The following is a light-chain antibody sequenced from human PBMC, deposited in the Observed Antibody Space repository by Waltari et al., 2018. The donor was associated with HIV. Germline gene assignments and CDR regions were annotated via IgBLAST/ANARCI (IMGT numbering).Light chain of an antibody. CDR1: QCVSSY. CDR3: QQRSNWAVT. V-gene: IGKV3-11*01. J-gene: IGKJ4*01. CDR2: DAS. Sequence: EIVLTQSPATLSLSPGESATLSCRASQCVSSYFAWYQQKASQAPRLLIYDASNSATGIPARFSGSWSGTDFTLTISRLEPEDFAVYYCQQRSNWAVTFGGGTKVEIK.